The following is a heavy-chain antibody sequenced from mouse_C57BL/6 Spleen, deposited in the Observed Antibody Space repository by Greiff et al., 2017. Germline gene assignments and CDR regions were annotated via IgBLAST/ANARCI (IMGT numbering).Heavy chain of an antibody. Sequence: EVKLMESGGGLVKPGGSLKLSCAASGFTFSDYGMHWVRQAPEKGLEWVAYISSGSGTIYYADTVKGRFTISRDNAKNTLFLQMTSLRSEDTAMYYCARIYDGYNWYFDVWGTGTTVTVSS. CDR1: GFTFSDYG. CDR3: ARIYDGYNWYFDV. V-gene: IGHV5-17*01. D-gene: IGHD2-3*01. J-gene: IGHJ1*03. CDR2: ISSGSGTI.